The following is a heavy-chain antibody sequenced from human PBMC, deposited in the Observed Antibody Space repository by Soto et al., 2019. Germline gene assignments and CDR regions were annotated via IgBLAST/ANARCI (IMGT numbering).Heavy chain of an antibody. J-gene: IGHJ3*01. CDR2: INTDGSGT. D-gene: IGHD3-16*01. CDR3: ERVRGGERPP. CDR1: GFTFSSYW. V-gene: IGHV3-74*01. Sequence: EVQLVESGGGLVQPGGSLRLSCAASGFTFSSYWMHWVRQVPGKGLVWVSRINTDGSGTTYADSVKGRFTISRDNAKDTLYRRRKGRRAGDGAGYYGERVRGGERPPGGQGTRVTVS.